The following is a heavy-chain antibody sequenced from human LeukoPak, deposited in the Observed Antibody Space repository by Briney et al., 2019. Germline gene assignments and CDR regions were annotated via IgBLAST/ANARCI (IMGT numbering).Heavy chain of an antibody. CDR1: GGTFSSYT. V-gene: IGHV1-69*02. D-gene: IGHD2-21*01. CDR3: ARGLAYCGGDCYSGVGY. CDR2: VIPILGIA. Sequence: SEKVSCKASGGTFSSYTISWVRQAPGQGLEWMGRVIPILGIANYAQKFQGRVTITADKSTSTAYMELSSLRSEDTAVYYCARGLAYCGGDCYSGVGYWGQGTLVTVSS. J-gene: IGHJ4*02.